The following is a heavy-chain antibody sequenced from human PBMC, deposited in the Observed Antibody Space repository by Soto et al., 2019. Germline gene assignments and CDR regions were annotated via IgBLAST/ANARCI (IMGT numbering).Heavy chain of an antibody. J-gene: IGHJ1*01. Sequence: SETLSLTCAVSGVSVSTSNWWSWVRQPPGKGLEWIGEIYPSGSTKYNPSLKSRVTISLDKSKNQFSLNLNSVTAADTAVYYCARGGSSNWLRIFHHWGHGTLVTVSS. CDR2: IYPSGST. V-gene: IGHV4-4*02. D-gene: IGHD6-13*01. CDR3: ARGGSSNWLRIFHH. CDR1: GVSVSTSNW.